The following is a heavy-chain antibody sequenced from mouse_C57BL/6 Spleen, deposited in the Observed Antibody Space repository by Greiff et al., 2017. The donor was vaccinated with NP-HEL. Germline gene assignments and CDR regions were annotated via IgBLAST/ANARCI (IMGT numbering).Heavy chain of an antibody. CDR3: ARWDYGSSYDWYFDV. Sequence: EVHLVESGGGLVKPGGSLKLSCAASGFTFSDYGMHWVRQAPEKGLEWVAYISSGSSTIYYADTVKGRFNISRDNAKNTLFLQMTSLRSEDTAMYYCARWDYGSSYDWYFDVWGTGTTVTVSS. J-gene: IGHJ1*03. D-gene: IGHD1-1*01. CDR2: ISSGSSTI. CDR1: GFTFSDYG. V-gene: IGHV5-17*01.